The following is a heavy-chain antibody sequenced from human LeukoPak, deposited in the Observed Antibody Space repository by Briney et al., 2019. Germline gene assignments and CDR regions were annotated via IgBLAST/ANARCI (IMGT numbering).Heavy chain of an antibody. J-gene: IGHJ3*02. CDR1: GGSIRTYY. CDR3: ARGSDAIVVVPAAMPGDAFDI. D-gene: IGHD2-2*01. V-gene: IGHV4-59*01. Sequence: SETLSLTCTVSGGSIRTYYWSWIRQPPGKGLEWIGYIYYSGSTNYNPSLKSRVTISVDTSKNQFSLKLSSVTAADTAVYYCARGSDAIVVVPAAMPGDAFDIWGQGTMVTVSS. CDR2: IYYSGST.